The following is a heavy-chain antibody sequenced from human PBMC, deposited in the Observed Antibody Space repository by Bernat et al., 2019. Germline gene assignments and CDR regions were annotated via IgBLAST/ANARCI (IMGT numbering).Heavy chain of an antibody. CDR3: ARQEECTGVTRFSAFDI. CDR1: GGSISNTIYY. V-gene: IGHV4-39*01. D-gene: IGHD3-10*01. CDR2: ISYSGTA. Sequence: QLQLQESGPGLVKPSETLSLTCAVSGGSISNTIYYWGWIRQPPGKGLGWIGTISYSGTAYYDPSLKSRVTISVDTSKNQFSLKVSSVTAADTAVYYCARQEECTGVTRFSAFDIWGQGTMVTVSS. J-gene: IGHJ3*02.